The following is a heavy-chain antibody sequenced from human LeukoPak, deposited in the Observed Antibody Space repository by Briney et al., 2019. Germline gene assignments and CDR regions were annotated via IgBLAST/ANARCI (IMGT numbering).Heavy chain of an antibody. CDR1: GGSFSGYY. D-gene: IGHD1-14*01. J-gene: IGHJ4*02. V-gene: IGHV4-34*01. CDR2: INHSGST. Sequence: PSETLSLTCAVHGGSFSGYYWSWIRQPPGKGLEWIGEINHSGSTNYNPSLKSRVTISVDTSKNQFSLKLSSVTAADTAVYYCAGMRITTPTVRTLDYWGQGTLVTVSS. CDR3: AGMRITTPTVRTLDY.